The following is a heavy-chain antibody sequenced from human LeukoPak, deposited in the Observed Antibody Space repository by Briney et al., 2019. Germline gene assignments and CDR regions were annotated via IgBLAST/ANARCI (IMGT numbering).Heavy chain of an antibody. CDR2: IYYSGST. CDR1: GDSISSYY. D-gene: IGHD2-2*01. J-gene: IGHJ3*02. V-gene: IGHV4-59*01. CDR3: ARATSGYQLFRYAAFDI. Sequence: PSETLSLTCTVSGDSISSYYWSWIRQPPGKGLEWIGEIYYSGSTNYNPSLKSRVTISVDTSKNHFSLKVRSVTAADTAVYYCARATSGYQLFRYAAFDIWGQGTMVTVSS.